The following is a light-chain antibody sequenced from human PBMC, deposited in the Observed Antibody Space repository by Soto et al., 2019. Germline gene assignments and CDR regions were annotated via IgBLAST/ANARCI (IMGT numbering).Light chain of an antibody. Sequence: IQMTHAPSTLSASVLYRVSITCRASASISSWLAWYQQQPGKAPKLLIYKSSILENGVPSRFSGGGSGTEFTLTISSLQPDDFATYYCQQYGAFGQGTKVDIK. J-gene: IGKJ1*01. CDR2: KSS. CDR1: ASISSW. V-gene: IGKV1-5*03. CDR3: QQYGA.